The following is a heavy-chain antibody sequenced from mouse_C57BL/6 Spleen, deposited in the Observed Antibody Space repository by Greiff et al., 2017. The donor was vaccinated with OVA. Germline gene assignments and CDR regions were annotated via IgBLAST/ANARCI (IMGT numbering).Heavy chain of an antibody. V-gene: IGHV1-74*01. J-gene: IGHJ3*01. D-gene: IGHD2-3*01. Sequence: QVQLKQPGAELVKPGASVKVSCKASGYTFTSYWMHWVKQRPGQGLEWIGRIHPSDSDTNYNQKFKGKATLTVDKSSSTAYMQLSSLTSEDSAVYYCALEEILGDGYLFFAYWGQGTLVTVSA. CDR1: GYTFTSYW. CDR3: ALEEILGDGYLFFAY. CDR2: IHPSDSDT.